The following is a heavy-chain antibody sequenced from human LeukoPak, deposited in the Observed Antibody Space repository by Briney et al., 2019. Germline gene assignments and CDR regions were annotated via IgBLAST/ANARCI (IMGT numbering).Heavy chain of an antibody. CDR2: ISPSGGST. CDR3: ARGPEQLVITVGGWFDP. CDR1: GYTFTSNY. D-gene: IGHD6-13*01. V-gene: IGHV1-46*01. J-gene: IGHJ5*02. Sequence: ASVKVSCKAFGYTFTSNYMHWVRQAPGQGPERMGVISPSGGSTTYAQKFQGRVTLTRDMSTSTDYLELSSLRSEDTAVYYCARGPEQLVITVGGWFDPWGQGTLVTVSS.